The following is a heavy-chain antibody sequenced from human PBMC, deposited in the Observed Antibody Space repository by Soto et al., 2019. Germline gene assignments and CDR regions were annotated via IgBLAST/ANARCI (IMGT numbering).Heavy chain of an antibody. V-gene: IGHV3-74*03. CDR1: GFTFSNYW. CDR2: IIGDGLYT. D-gene: IGHD4-17*01. J-gene: IGHJ4*02. CDR3: ARGILGAVTANEH. Sequence: EVQLVESGGGLVQPGGSLILSCAASGFTFSNYWMVWVRQAPRKGLVWVSRIIGDGLYTTYADSVKGRFTISRDNAKNTVYLQMNSLRVEDTAVYYCARGILGAVTANEHWGQGTLVTVSS.